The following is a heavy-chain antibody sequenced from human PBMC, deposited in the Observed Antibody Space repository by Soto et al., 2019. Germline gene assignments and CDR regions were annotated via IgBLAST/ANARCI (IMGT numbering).Heavy chain of an antibody. CDR1: GFTFSSYG. J-gene: IGHJ3*02. D-gene: IGHD2-15*01. CDR2: IWYDGSNK. V-gene: IGHV3-33*03. Sequence: PGGSLRLSCAASGFTFSSYGMHWVRQAPGKGLEWVAVIWYDGSNKYYADSVKGRFTISRDNAKNTLYLQMNSLRAEDTAVYYCRACSGGSCRDAFDIWGRGTMVTVSS. CDR3: RACSGGSCRDAFDI.